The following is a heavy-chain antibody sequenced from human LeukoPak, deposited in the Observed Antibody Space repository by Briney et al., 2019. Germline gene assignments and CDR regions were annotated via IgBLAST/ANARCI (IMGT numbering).Heavy chain of an antibody. CDR1: GGTFSSYA. CDR3: ARRSQRWSDP. V-gene: IGHV1-69*05. CDR2: IIPIFGAA. Sequence: SVKVSCKASGGTFSSYAISWVRQAPGQGLEWMGRIIPIFGAANYAHKFKGRVTNTTDESTRTAYMELSSLRSEELAADYCARRSQRWSDPWGQGTLVTVSS. J-gene: IGHJ5*02. D-gene: IGHD2-2*01.